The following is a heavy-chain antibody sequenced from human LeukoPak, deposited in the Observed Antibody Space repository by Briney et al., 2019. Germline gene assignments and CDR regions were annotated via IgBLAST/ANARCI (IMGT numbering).Heavy chain of an antibody. J-gene: IGHJ4*02. CDR3: ARVLDILTGYYIDY. D-gene: IGHD3-9*01. V-gene: IGHV1-18*01. CDR2: ISAYNGNT. CDR1: GYTFTSYG. Sequence: ASVKVSCKSSGYTFTSYGFTWVRQPPGQGLEWMGWISAYNGNTNYAQKLQGRVTMTTDTSTSTAYMELRSLRSDDTAVYYCARVLDILTGYYIDYWGQGTLVTVSS.